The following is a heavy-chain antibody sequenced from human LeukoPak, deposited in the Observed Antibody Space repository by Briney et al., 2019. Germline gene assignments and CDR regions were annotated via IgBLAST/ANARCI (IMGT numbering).Heavy chain of an antibody. D-gene: IGHD3-3*01. CDR1: GFTFSIYA. Sequence: GGSLRLSCAASGFTFSIYAMSWVRQAPGKGLEWVSAISGSGGTAYYADSVKGRFTISRDNSKNTLYLQMNSLRAEDTAVYYCARGQDYDFWSGYYGPLDYWGQGTLVTVSS. J-gene: IGHJ4*02. CDR3: ARGQDYDFWSGYYGPLDY. V-gene: IGHV3-23*01. CDR2: ISGSGGTA.